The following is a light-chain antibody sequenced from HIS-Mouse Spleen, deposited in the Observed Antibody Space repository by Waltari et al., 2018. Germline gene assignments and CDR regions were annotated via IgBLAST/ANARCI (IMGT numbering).Light chain of an antibody. CDR3: YSTDSSGNHRV. V-gene: IGLV3-10*01. CDR2: GDS. CDR1: ALPKKY. J-gene: IGLJ2*01. Sequence: SYELTQPPSVSVSPGQTARITCSGDALPKKYAYWYQQKSGQAPVLVISGDSKRPSGIPVRFSGSSSGTMATLTISGAQVEDEADYYCYSTDSSGNHRVFGGGTKLTVL.